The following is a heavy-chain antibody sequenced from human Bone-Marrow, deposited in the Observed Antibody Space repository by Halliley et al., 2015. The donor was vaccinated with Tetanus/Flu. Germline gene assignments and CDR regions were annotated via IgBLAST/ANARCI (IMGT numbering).Heavy chain of an antibody. CDR2: IHYSGST. CDR3: ARGLGMDV. J-gene: IGHJ6*02. V-gene: IGHV4-39*01. CDR1: GGSLSSGSHY. Sequence: TLSLTCTVSGGSLSSGSHYWGWIRQPPGKGLEWIGSIHYSGSTYYNPSLKSRVTISVDTSKNQFSPKLSSVTAADRAVYYCARGLGMDVWGQGTTVTVSS.